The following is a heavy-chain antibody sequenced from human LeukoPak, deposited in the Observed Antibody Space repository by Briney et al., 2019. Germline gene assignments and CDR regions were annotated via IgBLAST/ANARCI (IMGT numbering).Heavy chain of an antibody. D-gene: IGHD3-3*01. CDR2: INHSGST. CDR3: ARGLPLSGVGSRSRWHAFDL. CDR1: GFTFRGFA. Sequence: PGGSLRLSCAASGFTFRGFAMSWFRRPPGKGLGWMGEINHSGSTNYNPSLKSRVTISVDTSKNQFSRKLSSVTAADTAVYYCARGLPLSGVGSRSRWHAFDLWGQGTTLTVSS. J-gene: IGHJ3*01. V-gene: IGHV4-34*01.